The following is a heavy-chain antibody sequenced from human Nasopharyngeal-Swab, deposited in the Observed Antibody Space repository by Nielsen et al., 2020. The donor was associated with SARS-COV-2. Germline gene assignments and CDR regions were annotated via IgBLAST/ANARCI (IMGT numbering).Heavy chain of an antibody. CDR1: GFTFSTYA. CDR3: ARDPRGLWDSYGMDV. CDR2: ISVSGDYT. D-gene: IGHD1-26*01. J-gene: IGHJ6*02. Sequence: GESLKISCAASGFTFSTYAMTWVRQTPGRGLEWVSTISVSGDYTYYADSAKGRFSISRDNSKNTLYLQMNSLRAEDTAVYYCARDPRGLWDSYGMDVWGQGTTVTVSS. V-gene: IGHV3-23*01.